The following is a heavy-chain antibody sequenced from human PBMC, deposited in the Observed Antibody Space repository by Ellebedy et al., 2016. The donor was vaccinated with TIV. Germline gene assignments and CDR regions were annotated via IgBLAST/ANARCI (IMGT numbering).Heavy chain of an antibody. J-gene: IGHJ4*02. CDR3: ARGPDYDY. Sequence: SETLSLTXAVSGDSITDDPYAWAWIREPPGRGLEWLGHIFHNGGSRSTPSLKSRLTLSMDRSRNQFSLRLTSVTAADTAMYFCARGPDYDYWGQGILVTVSS. V-gene: IGHV4-30-2*01. CDR2: IFHNGGS. CDR1: GDSITDDPYA.